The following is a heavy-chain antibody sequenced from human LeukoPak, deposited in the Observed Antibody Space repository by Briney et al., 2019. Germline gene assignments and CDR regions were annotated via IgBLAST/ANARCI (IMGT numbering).Heavy chain of an antibody. CDR2: IHTGGTT. CDR3: ARGGIVVVPALFDY. J-gene: IGHJ4*02. D-gene: IGHD2-2*01. V-gene: IGHV3-53*05. Sequence: GGSLRLSCAASGFDVSFNYVGWVRQAPGKGLEWVSVIHTGGTTHYADSVKGRFTISRDNSKNTLYLQMNSLRAEDTAVYYCARGGIVVVPALFDYWGQGTLVTVSS. CDR1: GFDVSFNY.